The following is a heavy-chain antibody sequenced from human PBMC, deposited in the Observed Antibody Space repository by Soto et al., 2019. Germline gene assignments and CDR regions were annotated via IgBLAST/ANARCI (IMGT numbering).Heavy chain of an antibody. J-gene: IGHJ6*02. CDR2: INPNSGDT. V-gene: IGHV1-2*04. CDR1: GYTFTGYY. D-gene: IGHD2-8*01. Sequence: ASVKVSCKASGYTFTGYYMHWVRQAPGQGLEWMGWINPNSGDTNYAHKFQGWVTMTRDTSISTAYMELSRLRSDDTAVYYCARIPGYCTNGVCPNFGGMDVWGQGTTVTVSS. CDR3: ARIPGYCTNGVCPNFGGMDV.